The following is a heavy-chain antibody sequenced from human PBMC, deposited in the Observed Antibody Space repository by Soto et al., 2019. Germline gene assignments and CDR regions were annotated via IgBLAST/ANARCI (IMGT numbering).Heavy chain of an antibody. CDR2: IFYSGST. CDR1: GGSINAFF. CDR3: ATQTGLYYYGMDV. J-gene: IGHJ6*02. Sequence: SETLSLTCTVSGGSINAFFWSWVRQPPGKGLESIGYIFYSGSTNYNPSLKSRVTISLDTSKPQFSLNLTSVTAADTAVYYCATQTGLYYYGMDVWGQGTTVTVSS. V-gene: IGHV4-59*01.